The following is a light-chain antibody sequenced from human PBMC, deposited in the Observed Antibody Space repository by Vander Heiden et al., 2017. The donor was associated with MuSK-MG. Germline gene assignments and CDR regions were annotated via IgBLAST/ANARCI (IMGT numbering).Light chain of an antibody. V-gene: IGLV3-21*02. CDR2: DDR. CDR1: NIGFKT. CDR3: QVWDTNNDIPEI. Sequence: SYVLTQPPSVSVAPGQTATVTCGANNIGFKTVHWYQQKPGQAPLLVLHDDRDRHSGIPERFSGSNSGNTATLTISRVEAGDEAVYWCQVWDTNNDIPEIFGGGTKVTVL. J-gene: IGLJ2*01.